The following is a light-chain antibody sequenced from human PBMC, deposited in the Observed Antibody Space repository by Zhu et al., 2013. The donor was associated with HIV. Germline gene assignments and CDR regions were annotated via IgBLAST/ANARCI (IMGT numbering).Light chain of an antibody. J-gene: IGLJ2*01. Sequence: SELTQDPAVSVALGQTVRITCQGDSLRDYYASWYQQKPGQAPVRVIYHKNYRPSGIPDRFSGSSSGNTASLTIAGAQAEDEADYYCNSWDSSGHHPVFGGGTKVSVL. V-gene: IGLV3-19*02. CDR2: HKN. CDR1: SLRDYY. CDR3: NSWDSSGHHPV.